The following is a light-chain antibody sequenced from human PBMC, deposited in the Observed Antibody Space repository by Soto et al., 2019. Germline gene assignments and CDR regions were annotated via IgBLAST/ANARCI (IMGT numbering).Light chain of an antibody. CDR3: CSYAGPRYV. J-gene: IGLJ1*01. V-gene: IGLV2-23*01. CDR1: SSDVGGYPL. Sequence: QSALTQPASVSGSPGQSITISCTGTSSDVGGYPLVSWYQQHPGKAPKLMIYEGSKRPSGVSNRFSGSKSGYTASLTISGFQAEDEADYYCCSYAGPRYVFGSGTKLTVL. CDR2: EGS.